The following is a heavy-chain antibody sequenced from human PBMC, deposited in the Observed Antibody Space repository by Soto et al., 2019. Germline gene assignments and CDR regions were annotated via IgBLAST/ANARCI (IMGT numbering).Heavy chain of an antibody. V-gene: IGHV3-53*01. J-gene: IGHJ4*02. CDR3: ASSQYSGSYRLFDY. CDR1: GFTVSSNY. CDR2: IYSGGST. D-gene: IGHD1-26*01. Sequence: GGSLRLSCAASGFTVSSNYMSWVRQAPGKGLEWVSVIYSGGSTYYADSVKGRFTISRDNSKNTLYLQMNSLRAEDTAVYYCASSQYSGSYRLFDYWGQGTLVTVSS.